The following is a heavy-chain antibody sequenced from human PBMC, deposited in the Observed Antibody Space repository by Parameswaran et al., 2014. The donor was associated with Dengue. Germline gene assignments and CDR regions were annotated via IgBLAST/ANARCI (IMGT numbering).Heavy chain of an antibody. CDR2: ISYDGSNK. J-gene: IGHJ6*02. V-gene: IGHV3-30*18. D-gene: IGHD2-2*01. Sequence: WIRQPPGKGLEWVAVISYDGSNKYYADSVKGRFTISRDNSKNTLYLQMNSLRAEDTAVYYCAKDRRVVVPAARRDYYYGMDVWGQGTTVTVSS. CDR3: AKDRRVVVPAARRDYYYGMDV.